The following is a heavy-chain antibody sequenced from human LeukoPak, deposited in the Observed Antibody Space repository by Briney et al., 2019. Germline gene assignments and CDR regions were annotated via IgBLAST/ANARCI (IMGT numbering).Heavy chain of an antibody. J-gene: IGHJ4*02. Sequence: ASVKVSXKASGYTFTSYGISWVRQAPGQGLEWMGWISAYNGNTNYAQKLQGRVTMTTDTSTGTAYMELRSLRSDDTAVYYCAREGYYDTHYYFDYWGQGTLVTVSS. D-gene: IGHD3-22*01. CDR3: AREGYYDTHYYFDY. CDR1: GYTFTSYG. V-gene: IGHV1-18*01. CDR2: ISAYNGNT.